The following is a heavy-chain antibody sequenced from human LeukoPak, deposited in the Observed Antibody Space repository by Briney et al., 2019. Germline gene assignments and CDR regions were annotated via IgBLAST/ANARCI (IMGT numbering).Heavy chain of an antibody. CDR2: IYTSGST. V-gene: IGHV4-4*07. CDR3: ARGDNWNSFDY. CDR1: GGSISSYY. D-gene: IGHD1-20*01. Sequence: PSETLSLTCTVSGGSISSYYWSWIRQPAGKGLDGIGRIYTSGSTNYNPSLKSRVTMSVDTSKNQFSLKLSSVTAADTAVYYCARGDNWNSFDYWGQGTLVTVSS. J-gene: IGHJ4*02.